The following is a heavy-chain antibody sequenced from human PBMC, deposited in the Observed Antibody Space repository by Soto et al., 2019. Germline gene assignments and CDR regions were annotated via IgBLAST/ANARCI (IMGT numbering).Heavy chain of an antibody. J-gene: IGHJ6*02. Sequence: VHLVESGGGVVQPGKSLRLSCVASGFTFDTYGIHWVRQAPGKGLQWVALISYEGSNTYYADSVRGRFTISRDNSKTTLYLQMNTLRPEDTGVYYCARVTPGNNLYYFSGLDFWGQGTSVTVSS. CDR3: ARVTPGNNLYYFSGLDF. V-gene: IGHV3-30-3*01. CDR2: ISYEGSNT. CDR1: GFTFDTYG. D-gene: IGHD1-1*01.